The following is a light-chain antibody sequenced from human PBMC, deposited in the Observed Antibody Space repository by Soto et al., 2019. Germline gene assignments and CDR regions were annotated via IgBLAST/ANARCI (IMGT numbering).Light chain of an antibody. J-gene: IGLJ2*01. Sequence: QSALTKPASVSGSPGQSITVSCTGISSDVGGYNYVSWYQQHPGKAPKLMIYDVSNRRSGVSNRFSGSKSGNTASLTISGLQAEDEADYYCYSYTSSSTVLFGGGTKLTVL. V-gene: IGLV2-14*01. CDR2: DVS. CDR3: YSYTSSSTVL. CDR1: SSDVGGYNY.